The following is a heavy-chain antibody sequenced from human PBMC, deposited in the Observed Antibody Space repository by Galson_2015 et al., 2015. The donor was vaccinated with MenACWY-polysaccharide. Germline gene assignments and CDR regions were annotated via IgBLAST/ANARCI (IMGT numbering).Heavy chain of an antibody. CDR1: GFTFSSYA. J-gene: IGHJ6*02. CDR3: ARSYCSRTTCYGMDV. CDR2: ISYDATYK. V-gene: IGHV3-30-3*01. D-gene: IGHD2-2*01. Sequence: SLRLSCAASGFTFSSYAIHWVRQAPGKGLDWVAVISYDATYKYYGDSVEGRFTISRDNSKNTLYLQMNSLRGEDTAVYYCARSYCSRTTCYGMDVWGQGTTVTVSS.